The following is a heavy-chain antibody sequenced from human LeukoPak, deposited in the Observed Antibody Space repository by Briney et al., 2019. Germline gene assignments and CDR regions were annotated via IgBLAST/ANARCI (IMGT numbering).Heavy chain of an antibody. CDR3: AKQYFYGSESYFDY. J-gene: IGHJ4*02. V-gene: IGHV3-21*01. Sequence: AGSLRLSCTASGFTFSSYSMNWVRQAPGKGLEWVSSISSSSSYIYYADSVKGRFTISRDNAKNSLFLQMHSLRAEDTAVYYCAKQYFYGSESYFDYWGQGALVTVSP. CDR1: GFTFSSYS. CDR2: ISSSSSYI. D-gene: IGHD3-10*01.